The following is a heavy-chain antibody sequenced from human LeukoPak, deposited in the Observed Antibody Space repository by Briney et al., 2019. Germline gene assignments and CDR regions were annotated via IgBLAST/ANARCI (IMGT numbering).Heavy chain of an antibody. V-gene: IGHV3-21*01. D-gene: IGHD3-16*01. CDR2: ISSSSSYI. Sequence: GGSLRLSCAASGFTFSSYSMNWVRQAPGKGLEWVSSISSSSSYIYYADSVKGRFTISRDNAKNSLYLQMNSLRAEDTAVYYCARDSLFGGDYYYYMDVWGKGTTVTISS. CDR3: ARDSLFGGDYYYYMDV. CDR1: GFTFSSYS. J-gene: IGHJ6*03.